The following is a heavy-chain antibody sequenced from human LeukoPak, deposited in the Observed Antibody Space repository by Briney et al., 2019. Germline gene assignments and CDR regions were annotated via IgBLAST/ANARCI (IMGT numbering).Heavy chain of an antibody. CDR3: AGVKYDDSGYYGILYYYYMDV. CDR1: GFTFSDYH. V-gene: IGHV3-11*04. D-gene: IGHD3-22*01. CDR2: MSGGSYTI. Sequence: GGSLRLSCAASGFTFSDYHMAWIRQPPGKGLEWVSYMSGGSYTIHYADPVKGRFTISRDNAESSLSLQMNSLRAEDTAVYYCAGVKYDDSGYYGILYYYYMDVWGKGTTVTVSS. J-gene: IGHJ6*03.